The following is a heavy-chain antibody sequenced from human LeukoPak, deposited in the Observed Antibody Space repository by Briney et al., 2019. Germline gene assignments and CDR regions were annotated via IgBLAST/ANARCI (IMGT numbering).Heavy chain of an antibody. V-gene: IGHV4-39*01. CDR1: SGSISSSSYY. Sequence: SETLSLTCTVSSGSISSSSYYWGWIRQPPGKGLEWIVSIYYSGSTYYNPSLKSRVTISVDTSKNQFSLKLSSVTAADTAVYYCARPRGYSSGWSVYFDYWGQGTLVTVSS. J-gene: IGHJ4*02. D-gene: IGHD6-19*01. CDR3: ARPRGYSSGWSVYFDY. CDR2: IYYSGST.